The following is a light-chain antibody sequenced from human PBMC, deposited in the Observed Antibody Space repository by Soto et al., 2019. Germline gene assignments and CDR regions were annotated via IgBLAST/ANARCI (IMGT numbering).Light chain of an antibody. CDR3: QQRSNWLT. CDR1: QSVSSY. Sequence: EIVLTQSPATLSLSPGERATLSCRASQSVSSYLAWYQQKPGQAPRLLIYDASNRATDIPARFSGSGSGTDFTLTISSLEPGDFAVYYCQQRSNWLTFGGGTKVEIK. J-gene: IGKJ4*01. CDR2: DAS. V-gene: IGKV3-11*01.